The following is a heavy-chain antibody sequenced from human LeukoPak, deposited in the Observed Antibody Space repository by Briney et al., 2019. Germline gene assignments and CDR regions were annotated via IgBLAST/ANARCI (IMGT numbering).Heavy chain of an antibody. CDR1: GFTFSSYS. CDR2: ISSSSSYI. V-gene: IGHV3-21*01. J-gene: IGHJ4*02. D-gene: IGHD3-22*01. CDR3: ARAQTYYYDSSGYYLGY. Sequence: GGSLRLSCAASGFTFSSYSMSWVRQAPGKGLEWVSSISSSSSYIYYADSVKGRFTISRDNAKNSLYLQMNSLRAEDTAVYYCARAQTYYYDSSGYYLGYWGQGTLVTVSS.